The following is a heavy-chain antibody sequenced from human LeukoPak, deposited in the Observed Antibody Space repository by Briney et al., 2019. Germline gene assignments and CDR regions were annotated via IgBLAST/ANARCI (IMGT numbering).Heavy chain of an antibody. CDR3: AKGMFWTGYSEYFDP. V-gene: IGHV3-33*06. Sequence: PGGSLRLSCTASGFTFSTCGMYWVRQAPGKGLEWAALIWYDGSQKYYADSVKGRFTISRDNSKNTLYLQMNSLRVEDTAIYYCAKGMFWTGYSEYFDPWGQGVLVTVSS. CDR2: IWYDGSQK. CDR1: GFTFSTCG. D-gene: IGHD3/OR15-3a*01. J-gene: IGHJ4*02.